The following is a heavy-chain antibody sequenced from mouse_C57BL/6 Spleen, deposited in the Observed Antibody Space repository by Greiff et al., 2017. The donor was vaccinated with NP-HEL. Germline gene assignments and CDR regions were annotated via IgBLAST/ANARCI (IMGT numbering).Heavy chain of an antibody. CDR1: GFTFSDYG. J-gene: IGHJ2*01. CDR3: ARSRTGNVDY. V-gene: IGHV5-17*01. CDR2: ISSGSSTI. Sequence: EVQLVESGGGLVKPGGSLKLSCAASGFTFSDYGMHWVRQAPEKGLEWVAYISSGSSTIYYADTVKGRFTISRDNAKNTLFLQMTSLRAEDTAMYYCARSRTGNVDYWGQGTTLTVSS. D-gene: IGHD2-1*01.